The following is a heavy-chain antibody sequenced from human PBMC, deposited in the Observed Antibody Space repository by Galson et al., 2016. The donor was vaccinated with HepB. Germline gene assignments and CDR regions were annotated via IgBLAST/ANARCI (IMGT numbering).Heavy chain of an antibody. CDR1: GFNFAGYW. CDR3: ARYALIPLAPQVWHLDS. V-gene: IGHV3-7*01. J-gene: IGHJ4*02. D-gene: IGHD2-2*01. CDR2: TRQDGIDI. Sequence: SLRLSCAASGFNFAGYWMSRVRQAPGKGLEWVANTRQDGIDINYSDSVRGRFIISRDNAKSLLYLQMNSLRDDDAAVYYCARYALIPLAPQVWHLDSWGRGTLVSVSS.